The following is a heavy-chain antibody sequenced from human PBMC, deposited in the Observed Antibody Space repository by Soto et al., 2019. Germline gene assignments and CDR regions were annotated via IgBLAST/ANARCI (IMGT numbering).Heavy chain of an antibody. Sequence: QVQLVQSGAEVKKPGSSVKVSCKASGGTFSSYTISWVRHAPGQGLEWMGRIIPILGIANYAQKFQGTVTITADKSTSTAYMELSSLRSEDTAVYYCARDTLFGVVRPSDYYYYYYMDVWGKGTTVTVSS. D-gene: IGHD3-3*01. CDR1: GGTFSSYT. J-gene: IGHJ6*03. V-gene: IGHV1-69*08. CDR3: ARDTLFGVVRPSDYYYYYYMDV. CDR2: IIPILGIA.